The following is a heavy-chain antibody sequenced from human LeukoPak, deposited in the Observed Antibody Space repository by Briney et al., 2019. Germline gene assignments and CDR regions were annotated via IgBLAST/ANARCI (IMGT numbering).Heavy chain of an antibody. CDR2: ISSSSSTI. J-gene: IGHJ5*02. V-gene: IGHV3-48*01. D-gene: IGHD2-2*01. CDR3: AKDLVGYWFDP. CDR1: GFTFSIYS. Sequence: GGSLRLSCAASGFTFSIYSMNWVRQAPGKGLEWVSYISSSSSTIYYADSVKGRFTISRDNSKNTLYLQMNSLRAEDTAVYYCAKDLVGYWFDPWGQGTLVTVSS.